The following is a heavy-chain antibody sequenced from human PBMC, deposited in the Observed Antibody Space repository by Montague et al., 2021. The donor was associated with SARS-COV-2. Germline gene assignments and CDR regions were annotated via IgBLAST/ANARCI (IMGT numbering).Heavy chain of an antibody. CDR2: VYYSGST. CDR3: PRHRVASGWNYFDP. D-gene: IGHD1-7*01. J-gene: IGHJ5*02. V-gene: IGHV4-39*01. Sequence: SETLSLTCTVSGVSISGYTYFWGWIRQPPGKGLEWIASVYYSGSTYYNPSLKSRVTISVDTSKNQSSLQVSSVTAADSAIYYCPRHRVASGWNYFDPWGRGTLVTVSS. CDR1: GVSISGYTYF.